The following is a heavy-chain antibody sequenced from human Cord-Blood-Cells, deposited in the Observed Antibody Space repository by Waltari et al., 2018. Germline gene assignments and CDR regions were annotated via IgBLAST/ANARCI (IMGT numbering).Heavy chain of an antibody. Sequence: QVQLQESGPGLVKPSQTLSLTCTVSGGSISSGDYYWSWLRQPPGKGLEWIGYISYSGSTYYNPSLKSRVTISVDTSKNQFSLKLSSVTAADTAVYYCARGGVAAAGYGMDVWGQGTTVTVSS. CDR1: GGSISSGDYY. CDR3: ARGGVAAAGYGMDV. J-gene: IGHJ6*02. V-gene: IGHV4-30-4*01. D-gene: IGHD6-13*01. CDR2: ISYSGST.